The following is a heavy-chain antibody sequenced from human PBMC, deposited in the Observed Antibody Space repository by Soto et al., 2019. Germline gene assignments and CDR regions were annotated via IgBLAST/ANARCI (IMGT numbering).Heavy chain of an antibody. V-gene: IGHV1-46*01. CDR3: ARDRCCSGGSCYSGYYYGMDV. D-gene: IGHD2-15*01. Sequence: ASVKVSCKASGYTFTSYYMHWVRQAPGQGLERMGIINPSGGSTSYAQKFQGRVTMTRDTSTSTVYMELSSMRSEDTAVYDCARDRCCSGGSCYSGYYYGMDVWGQGATVTVSS. CDR2: INPSGGST. J-gene: IGHJ6*02. CDR1: GYTFTSYY.